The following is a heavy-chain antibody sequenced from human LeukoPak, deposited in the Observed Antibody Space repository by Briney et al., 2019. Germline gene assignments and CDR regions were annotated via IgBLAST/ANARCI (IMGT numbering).Heavy chain of an antibody. D-gene: IGHD6-13*01. CDR2: ISGSSGTI. CDR3: AREGRAANFDY. V-gene: IGHV3-48*02. CDR1: GLTFSSDP. J-gene: IGHJ4*02. Sequence: GGSLRLSCAASGLTFSSDPMNWVRQAPGKGLEWVSYISGSSGTIYYADSVKGRFTIPRDNAKNSLYLQMSSLRDEDTAVYYCAREGRAANFDYWGQGILVTVSP.